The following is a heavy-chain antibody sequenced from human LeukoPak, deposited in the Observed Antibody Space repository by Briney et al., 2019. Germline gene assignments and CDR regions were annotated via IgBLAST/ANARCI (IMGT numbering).Heavy chain of an antibody. CDR2: ISSSSSYI. J-gene: IGHJ4*02. Sequence: PGGSLRLSCAASGFTFSSYSMNWVRQAPGKGLEWVSSISSSSSYIYYADSVKGRFTISRDNAKNSLYPQMNSLRAEDTAVYYCARVFVAAAGMMDFDYWGQGTLVTVSS. CDR1: GFTFSSYS. D-gene: IGHD6-13*01. V-gene: IGHV3-21*01. CDR3: ARVFVAAAGMMDFDY.